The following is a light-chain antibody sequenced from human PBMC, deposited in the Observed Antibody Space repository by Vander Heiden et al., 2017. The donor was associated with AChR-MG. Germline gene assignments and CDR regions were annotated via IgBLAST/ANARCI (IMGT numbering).Light chain of an antibody. J-gene: IGLJ3*02. V-gene: IGLV2-23*01. Sequence: QSALTQPASVSGSPGQSITISCTGTGSEFGNYDLVSGYPQHPGKAPKLMIYEGSKRPSGVSNRFSGSKSGNTASLTISGLQAEDEADYYCCSYAGSSTYWVFGGGTKLTVL. CDR1: GSEFGNYDL. CDR2: EGS. CDR3: CSYAGSSTYWV.